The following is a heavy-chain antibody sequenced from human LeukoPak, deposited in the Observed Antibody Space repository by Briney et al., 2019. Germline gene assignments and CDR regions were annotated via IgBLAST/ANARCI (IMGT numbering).Heavy chain of an antibody. CDR1: GFPFGSYA. V-gene: IGHV3-64D*09. J-gene: IGHJ6*02. Sequence: GGSLRLSCSASGFPFGSYAMLWLRQAPGKGLEYVSAISDSGGSTYYADSVKGRFTISRDNSKNTLYLQMSSLRAEDTAVYFCVRGYSFGPYGMDVWGQGTTVTVSS. D-gene: IGHD2-15*01. CDR3: VRGYSFGPYGMDV. CDR2: ISDSGGST.